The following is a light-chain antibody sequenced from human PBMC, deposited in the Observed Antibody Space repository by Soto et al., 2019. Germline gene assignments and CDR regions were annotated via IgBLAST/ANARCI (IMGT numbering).Light chain of an antibody. CDR3: QQRSNSIT. J-gene: IGKJ5*01. CDR1: QSVSSY. Sequence: EIVLTQSPATLSLSPGERATLSCRASQSVSSYLAWYQQKPGQAPRLLIYDASNRATGIPARFSGSGSGTDLTLTISSLEPEDFDVYSCQQRSNSITFGQGTRLEIK. CDR2: DAS. V-gene: IGKV3-11*01.